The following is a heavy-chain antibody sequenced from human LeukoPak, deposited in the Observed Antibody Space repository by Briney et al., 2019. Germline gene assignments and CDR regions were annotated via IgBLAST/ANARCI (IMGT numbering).Heavy chain of an antibody. V-gene: IGHV3-30-3*01. CDR1: GFTFSSSA. CDR2: ISYDGSNK. J-gene: IGHJ4*02. Sequence: GGSLRLSCAASGFTFSSSAMHWVRQAPDKGLEWVAVISYDGSNKYYADSVKGRFTISRDNSKNTLYLQMNSLRADDTAVYYCAGQYYDYVWGSYRLDYWGQGTLVTVSS. D-gene: IGHD3-16*02. CDR3: AGQYYDYVWGSYRLDY.